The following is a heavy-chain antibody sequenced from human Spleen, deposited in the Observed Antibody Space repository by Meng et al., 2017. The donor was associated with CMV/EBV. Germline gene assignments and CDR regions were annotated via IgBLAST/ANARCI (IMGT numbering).Heavy chain of an antibody. CDR3: AREGTPFRYCSSTSCPYYYYGMDV. Sequence: SVKVSCKASGGTFSSYAISWVRQAPGQGLERMGGIIPNLGIANYAQKFQGRVTITADKSTSTAYMELSSLRSDDTAVYYCAREGTPFRYCSSTSCPYYYYGMDVWGQGTTVTVSS. CDR2: IIPNLGIA. D-gene: IGHD2-2*01. J-gene: IGHJ6*02. V-gene: IGHV1-69*10. CDR1: GGTFSSYA.